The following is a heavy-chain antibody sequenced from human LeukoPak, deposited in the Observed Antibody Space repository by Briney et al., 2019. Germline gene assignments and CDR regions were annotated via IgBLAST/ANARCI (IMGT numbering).Heavy chain of an antibody. V-gene: IGHV1-24*01. CDR2: FDPEDGET. CDR1: GYTLTELS. J-gene: IGHJ4*02. D-gene: IGHD3-9*01. CDR3: ATDYDILTGYTLSY. Sequence: ASVKVSCKVSGYTLTELSMHWVRQAPGKGLEWMGGFDPEDGETIYAQKFQGRVTMTEDTSTDTAYMELSSLRSEDTAVYYCATDYDILTGYTLSYWGQGTLVTVSS.